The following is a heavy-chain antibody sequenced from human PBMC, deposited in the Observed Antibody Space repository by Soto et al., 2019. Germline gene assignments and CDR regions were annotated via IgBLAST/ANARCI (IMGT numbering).Heavy chain of an antibody. V-gene: IGHV2-26*01. CDR3: ARNFGAMVRGVMFDP. D-gene: IGHD3-10*01. CDR2: IFSNDEK. J-gene: IGHJ5*02. Sequence: QVTLKESGPVLVNPTETLTLTCTVSGFSLSNARMGVSWIRQPPGKALEWLAHIFSNDEKSYSTSLKSRLTISKDTSKSQVVLTMTNMDPVDTATYYCARNFGAMVRGVMFDPWGQGTLVTVSS. CDR1: GFSLSNARMG.